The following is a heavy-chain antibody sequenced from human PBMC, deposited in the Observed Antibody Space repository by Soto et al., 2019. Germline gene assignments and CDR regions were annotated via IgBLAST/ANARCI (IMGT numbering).Heavy chain of an antibody. Sequence: SETLSLTCTVSGGSVSSGSYYWSWIRQPPGKGLEWIGYIYYSGSTNYNPSLKSRVTISVDTSKNQFSLKLTSVTAADTAVYYCARDIVGTTYFDYWGQGALVTVSS. CDR3: ARDIVGTTYFDY. J-gene: IGHJ4*02. D-gene: IGHD1-26*01. CDR2: IYYSGST. V-gene: IGHV4-61*01. CDR1: GGSVSSGSYY.